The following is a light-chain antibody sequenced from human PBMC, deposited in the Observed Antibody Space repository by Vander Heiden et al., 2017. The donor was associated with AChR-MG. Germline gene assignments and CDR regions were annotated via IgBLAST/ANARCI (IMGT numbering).Light chain of an antibody. V-gene: IGKV1-39*01. J-gene: IGKJ4*01. CDR2: AAS. Sequence: DSQMTQPPSSLSASVGDRVTITCRASQSISSYLNWYQQKPGKAPKLLIYAASSLQSGVPSRFSGSGSGTDFTLTISSLQPEDFATYYCQQSYSTLLTFGGGTKVEIK. CDR3: QQSYSTLLT. CDR1: QSISSY.